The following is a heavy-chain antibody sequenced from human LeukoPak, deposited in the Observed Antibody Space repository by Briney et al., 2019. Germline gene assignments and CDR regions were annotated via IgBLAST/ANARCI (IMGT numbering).Heavy chain of an antibody. D-gene: IGHD1-7*01. V-gene: IGHV1-69*05. CDR1: GGTFSSYA. Sequence: GASVKVSCKASGGTFSSYAISWVRQAPGQGLEWMGGIIPIFGTANYAQKFQGRVTITTDESTSTAYMELSSLRSEDTAVYYCARDLVYAGTSPGAFDPWGQGTLVTVSS. J-gene: IGHJ5*02. CDR3: ARDLVYAGTSPGAFDP. CDR2: IIPIFGTA.